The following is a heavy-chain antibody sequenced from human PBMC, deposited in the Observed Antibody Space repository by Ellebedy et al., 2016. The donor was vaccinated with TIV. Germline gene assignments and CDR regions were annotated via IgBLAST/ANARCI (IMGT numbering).Heavy chain of an antibody. J-gene: IGHJ5*02. CDR1: GYTFTSYD. CDR2: MNPNSGNT. D-gene: IGHD3-3*01. Sequence: ASVKVSCXASGYTFTSYDINWVRQATGQGLEWMGWMNPNSGNTGYAQKFQGRVTMTRNTSISTAYMELSSLRSEDTAVYYCARARYYDFWSGYQNWFDPWGQGTLVTVSS. V-gene: IGHV1-8*01. CDR3: ARARYYDFWSGYQNWFDP.